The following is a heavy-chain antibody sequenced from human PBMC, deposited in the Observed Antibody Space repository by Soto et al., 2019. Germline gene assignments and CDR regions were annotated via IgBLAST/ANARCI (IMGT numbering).Heavy chain of an antibody. Sequence: ASVEIASKASGYTVNSSAIHWVRKAPGQSLEWIGWIDAGNGNTKYSQKFQDRVTITRDTSASTAYMELSSLRSEDTAVYYCARTGYSSFFFDFWGQGTLVTVSS. CDR1: GYTVNSSA. J-gene: IGHJ4*02. CDR3: ARTGYSSFFFDF. CDR2: IDAGNGNT. D-gene: IGHD6-19*01. V-gene: IGHV1-3*01.